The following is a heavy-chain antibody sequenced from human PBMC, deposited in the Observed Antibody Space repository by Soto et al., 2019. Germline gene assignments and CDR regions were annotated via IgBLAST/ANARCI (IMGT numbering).Heavy chain of an antibody. CDR2: ISVSGGST. CDR1: GFSFNSYA. D-gene: IGHD3-10*01. Sequence: EVQLLESGGGLVQPGGSLRLSCAASGFSFNSYAMSWVRQAPGKGLEWVSAISVSGGSTYFADSVKGRFTISRDNSKNTLYLQMNSLRAEDTAVYYCAKGFRGHEGLDYWGQGTLVTVSS. V-gene: IGHV3-23*01. CDR3: AKGFRGHEGLDY. J-gene: IGHJ4*02.